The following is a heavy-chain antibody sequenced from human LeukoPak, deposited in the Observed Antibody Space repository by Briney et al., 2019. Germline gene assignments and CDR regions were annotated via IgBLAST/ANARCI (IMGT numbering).Heavy chain of an antibody. CDR1: GGSFSGYY. CDR3: ARAAAAGTTDDYYYYGMDV. Sequence: SETLSLTCTVYGGSFSGYYWSWIRQPPGKGLEWIGEINHSGSTNYNSSLKSRVTISEDTSKKQSSLKLNSVTAADTAVYYCARAAAAGTTDDYYYYGMDVWGQGTTVTVSS. D-gene: IGHD6-13*01. J-gene: IGHJ6*02. CDR2: INHSGST. V-gene: IGHV4-34*01.